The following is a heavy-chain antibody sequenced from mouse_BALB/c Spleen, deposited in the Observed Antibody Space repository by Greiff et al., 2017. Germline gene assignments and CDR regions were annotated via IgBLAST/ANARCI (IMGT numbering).Heavy chain of an antibody. D-gene: IGHD2-14*01. V-gene: IGHV7-3*02. CDR2: IRNKANGYTT. CDR3: ARDYRYDGGFAY. CDR1: GFTFTDYY. Sequence: EVHLVESGGGLVQPGGSLRLSCATSGFTFTDYYMSWVRQPPGKALEWLGFIRNKANGYTTEYSASVKGRFTISRDNSQSILYLQMNTLRAEDSATYYCARDYRYDGGFAYWGQGTLVTVSA. J-gene: IGHJ3*01.